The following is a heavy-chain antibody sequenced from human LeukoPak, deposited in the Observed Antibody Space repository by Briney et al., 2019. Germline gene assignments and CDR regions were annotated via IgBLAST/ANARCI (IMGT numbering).Heavy chain of an antibody. J-gene: IGHJ6*02. CDR3: ARAAFGRNGMDV. V-gene: IGHV3-23*01. D-gene: IGHD3-10*01. CDR1: GFAFSSFA. Sequence: PGGSLRLSCAASGFAFSSFAMSWVRQAPGKGLEWVSGISGRGDSTYYSDSVKGRFTISRDNAGNTLSLQMNSLRVEDTAVYYCARAAFGRNGMDVWGQGTTVTVSS. CDR2: ISGRGDST.